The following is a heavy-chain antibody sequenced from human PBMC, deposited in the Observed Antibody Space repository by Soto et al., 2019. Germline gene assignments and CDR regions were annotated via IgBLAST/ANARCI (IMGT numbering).Heavy chain of an antibody. J-gene: IGHJ6*02. CDR3: AREMLGLGYYDSSGYYYYYYYGMDV. CDR1: GGSFSGYY. Sequence: SETLSLTCAVYGGSFSGYYWSWIRQPPGKGLEWIGEINHSGSTNYNPSLKSRVTISVDTSKNQFSLKLSSVTAADTAVYYCAREMLGLGYYDSSGYYYYYYYGMDVWGQGTTVT. V-gene: IGHV4-34*01. CDR2: INHSGST. D-gene: IGHD3-22*01.